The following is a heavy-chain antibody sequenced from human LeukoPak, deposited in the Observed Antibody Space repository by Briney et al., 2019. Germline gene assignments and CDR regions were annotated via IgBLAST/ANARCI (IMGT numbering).Heavy chain of an antibody. CDR1: AGIFSSYG. V-gene: IGHV1-69*01. CDR3: ARALYCSCSTSSYAYGMDV. CDR2: FIPILGTP. J-gene: IGHJ6*02. D-gene: IGHD2-2*01. Sequence: EASVTVSFKTSAGIFSSYGLNWVRQAPGQGLAWMGGFIPILGTPKYAQNLQGRVTITAAESTTTGYMKLSSLRHEDTAVSYCARALYCSCSTSSYAYGMDVWGQGTTVTVSS.